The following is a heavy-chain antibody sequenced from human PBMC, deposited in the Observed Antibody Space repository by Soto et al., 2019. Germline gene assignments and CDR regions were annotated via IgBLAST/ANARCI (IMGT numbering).Heavy chain of an antibody. V-gene: IGHV3-7*03. CDR2: IKRDGSEK. CDR3: ARVRANDYEIDY. J-gene: IGHJ4*02. Sequence: EVQLVESGGGLVQPGGSLRLSCAASGFMFGSYWMTWVRHAPGKGLEWVANIKRDGSEKFYVDSVKGRFTISRDNADNSLFQHMNSLRAEDTAIYYCARVRANDYEIDYWGQGALVTVS. CDR1: GFMFGSYW. D-gene: IGHD4-17*01.